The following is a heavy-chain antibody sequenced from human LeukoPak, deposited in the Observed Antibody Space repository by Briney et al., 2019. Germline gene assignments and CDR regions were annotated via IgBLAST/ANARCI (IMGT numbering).Heavy chain of an antibody. V-gene: IGHV1-69*01. Sequence: SVKVSCKASGGTFSSYAISWVRQAPGQGLEWMGGIIPIFGTANYAQKFQGRVTITADESTSTAYMELSSLRSEDTAVYYCARAPGWGGGNPYYYYYYMDVRGKETKVTVSS. J-gene: IGHJ6*03. CDR1: GGTFSSYA. D-gene: IGHD4-23*01. CDR3: ARAPGWGGGNPYYYYYYMDV. CDR2: IIPIFGTA.